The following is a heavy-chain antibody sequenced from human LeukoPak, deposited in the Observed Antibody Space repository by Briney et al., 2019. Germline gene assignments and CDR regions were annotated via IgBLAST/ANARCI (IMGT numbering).Heavy chain of an antibody. D-gene: IGHD6-13*01. V-gene: IGHV1-2*02. CDR2: INPNSGGT. J-gene: IGHJ6*02. CDR1: GYIFTGYY. CDR3: ARGEDSSSWYDYYGMDV. Sequence: GASVKVSCKASGYIFTGYYIHWVRQAPGQGLEWMGWINPNSGGTNYAQKFQGRVTMTRDTSISTAYMELSRLRSDDTAVYYCARGEDSSSWYDYYGMDVWGQGTTVTVSS.